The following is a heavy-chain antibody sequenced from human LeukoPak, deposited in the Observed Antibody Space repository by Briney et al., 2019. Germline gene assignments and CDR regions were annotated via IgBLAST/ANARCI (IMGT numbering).Heavy chain of an antibody. J-gene: IGHJ4*02. V-gene: IGHV4-59*12. CDR2: IDYSGSA. D-gene: IGHD3-10*01. Sequence: SETLSLTCTVSGGSISSYYWSWIRQSPGKGLEWIGYIDYSGSAYYNPSFKSRVTISVDTSKNQFSLKLSSVTAADTAVYYCARSPPYKSSYYYGSGTQFDYWGQGTLVTVSS. CDR1: GGSISSYY. CDR3: ARSPPYKSSYYYGSGTQFDY.